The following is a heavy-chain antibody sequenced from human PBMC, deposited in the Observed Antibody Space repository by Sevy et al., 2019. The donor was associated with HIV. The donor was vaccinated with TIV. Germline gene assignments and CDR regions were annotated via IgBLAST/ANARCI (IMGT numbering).Heavy chain of an antibody. D-gene: IGHD3-3*01. Sequence: ASVKVSCKASGYTFTSYGISWVRQAPGQGLEWMGWISAYNGNTNYAQKLQGRVTMTTDTSTSTAYMELRSLRSDDTAVYYCARDATTYGVFLEWLNIDYWGQGTLVTVSS. V-gene: IGHV1-18*04. J-gene: IGHJ4*02. CDR3: ARDATTYGVFLEWLNIDY. CDR2: ISAYNGNT. CDR1: GYTFTSYG.